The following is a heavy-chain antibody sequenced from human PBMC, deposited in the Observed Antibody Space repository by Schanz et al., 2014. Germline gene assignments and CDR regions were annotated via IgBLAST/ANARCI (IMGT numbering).Heavy chain of an antibody. CDR2: IYMDGSGR. Sequence: VHLVESGGGVVQPGRSLRLSCAASGFTFSRYGMHWVRQAPGKGLVWVSRIYMDGSGRDYGDSVKGRFTVSRDNAKNTLYLQMDSLRAEDTAVYYCARDNRQCSGPCSGGSCHPCGMDVWGQGTTVIVSS. J-gene: IGHJ6*02. V-gene: IGHV3-74*01. D-gene: IGHD2-15*01. CDR3: ARDNRQCSGPCSGGSCHPCGMDV. CDR1: GFTFSRYG.